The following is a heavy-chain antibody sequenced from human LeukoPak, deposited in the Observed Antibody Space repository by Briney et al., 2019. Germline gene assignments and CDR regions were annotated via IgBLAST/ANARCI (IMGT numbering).Heavy chain of an antibody. CDR3: ARTYYYDSSGYYLEYFQH. V-gene: IGHV3-21*01. CDR2: ISSSSSYI. CDR1: GFTFSSYS. Sequence: GGSLRLSCAASGFTFSSYSMNWVRQAPGKGLEWVSSISSSSSYIYYADSVKGRFTISRDNAKNSLYLQMNSLRAEDTAVYYCARTYYYDSSGYYLEYFQHWGQGTLVTVSS. D-gene: IGHD3-22*01. J-gene: IGHJ1*01.